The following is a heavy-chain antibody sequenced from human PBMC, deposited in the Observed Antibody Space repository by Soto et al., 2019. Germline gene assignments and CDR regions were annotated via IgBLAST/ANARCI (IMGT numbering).Heavy chain of an antibody. D-gene: IGHD2-2*01. CDR2: IYYSGST. Sequence: QLQLQEAGPGLVKPSETLSLTCTVSGGSISSSSYYWGWIRQPPGKGLEWIGSIYYSGSTYYNPSLKSRVTIAVDTSKNPLAMKLSYVTAADTAVYYCARQEDIVVVPAAMGGFDYSGQGTLVTVYS. J-gene: IGHJ4*02. CDR1: GGSISSSSYY. V-gene: IGHV4-39*01. CDR3: ARQEDIVVVPAAMGGFDY.